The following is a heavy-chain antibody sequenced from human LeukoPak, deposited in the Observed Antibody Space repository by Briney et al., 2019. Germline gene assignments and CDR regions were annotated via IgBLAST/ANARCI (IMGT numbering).Heavy chain of an antibody. CDR2: IYTSATT. CDR3: ARLDDRENFDY. Sequence: PSETLSLTCTVSGGSISRYYWSWIRQPPGKGLEWIGFIYTSATTKYNPSLKSRVTISVDTSKSQFSLKVSSVTASDTAVYYCARLDDRENFDYWGQGTLVTVSS. J-gene: IGHJ4*02. V-gene: IGHV4-4*09. CDR1: GGSISRYY. D-gene: IGHD3-22*01.